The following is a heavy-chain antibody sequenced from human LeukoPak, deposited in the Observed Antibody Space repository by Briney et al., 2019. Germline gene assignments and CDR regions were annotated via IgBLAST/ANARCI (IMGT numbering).Heavy chain of an antibody. J-gene: IGHJ5*02. CDR1: GGSFSGYY. Sequence: SETLSLTCAVYGGSFSGYYWSRIRQPPGKGLEWIGEVNHSGSTNYNPSLKSRVTISVDTSKNQFSLKLSSVTAADTAVYYCARGKDGYNKRSPRNNWFDPWGQGTLVTVSS. V-gene: IGHV4-34*01. D-gene: IGHD5-24*01. CDR2: VNHSGST. CDR3: ARGKDGYNKRSPRNNWFDP.